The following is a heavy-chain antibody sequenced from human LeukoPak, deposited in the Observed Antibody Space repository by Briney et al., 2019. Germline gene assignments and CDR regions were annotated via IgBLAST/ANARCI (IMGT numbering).Heavy chain of an antibody. CDR1: GFTFSNYA. CDR3: AKDRFGSGSTTDY. CDR2: ISGSGGNT. Sequence: GGSLRLSCAASGFTFSNYAMSWVRQAPGKGLEWVSSISGSGGNTYYADSVKGRFTISRDNSKNTLDLQMNSLRVEGTAVYYCAKDRFGSGSTTDYWGQGTLVTVSS. J-gene: IGHJ4*02. V-gene: IGHV3-23*01. D-gene: IGHD3-10*01.